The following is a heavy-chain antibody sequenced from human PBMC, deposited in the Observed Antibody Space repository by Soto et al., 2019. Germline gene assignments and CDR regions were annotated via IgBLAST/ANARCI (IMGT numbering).Heavy chain of an antibody. V-gene: IGHV4-39*01. CDR1: GGSISSSSYY. J-gene: IGHJ6*02. CDR2: IYYSGST. Sequence: SETLSLTCTVSGGSISSSSYYWGWIRQPPGKGLEWIGSIYYSGSTYYNPSLKSRVTISVDTSKNQFSLKLSSVTAADTAVYYCARHAGPQSYYYYGMDVWGQGTTVTVSS. CDR3: ARHAGPQSYYYYGMDV.